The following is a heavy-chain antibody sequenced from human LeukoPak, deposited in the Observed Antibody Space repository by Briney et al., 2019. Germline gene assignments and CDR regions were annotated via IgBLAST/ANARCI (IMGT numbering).Heavy chain of an antibody. D-gene: IGHD3-3*01. CDR1: GGTFSSYA. CDR2: IIPIFGTA. V-gene: IGHV1-69*06. J-gene: IGHJ4*02. Sequence: GASVKVSCKASGGTFSSYAISWVRQAPGQGLEWMGGIIPIFGTANYAQKFQGRVTITADKSASTAYMELSSLRSEDTAVYYCASSHDFWSGYPAGDSYYFDYWGQGTLVTVSS. CDR3: ASSHDFWSGYPAGDSYYFDY.